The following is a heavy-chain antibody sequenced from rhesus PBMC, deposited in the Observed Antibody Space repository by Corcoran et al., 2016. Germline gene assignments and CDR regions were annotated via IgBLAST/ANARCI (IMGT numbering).Heavy chain of an antibody. Sequence: QLQLQESGPGLVKPSETLSVTCAVSGGHISRSYWSWIRQAPGKGLEWIGYIYGSGSSTNYNPSLKSRVTLSVDTSKNQLSLKLSSVTTADTAVYYCARDPSFDYWGQGVLVTVSS. CDR2: IYGSGSST. CDR3: ARDPSFDY. J-gene: IGHJ4*01. V-gene: IGHV4-169*02. CDR1: GGHISRSY.